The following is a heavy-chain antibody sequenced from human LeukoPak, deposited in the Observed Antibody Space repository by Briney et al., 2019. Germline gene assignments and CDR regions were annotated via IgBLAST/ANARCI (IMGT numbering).Heavy chain of an antibody. Sequence: GGSLRLSCAASGFTFSNYWMHWVRQAPGKGLLWVSRVSLDGSATAYADSVKGRFTISRDNSKNTLYLQMNSLRAEDTAVYYCAKDAHYFDYWGQGTLVTVSS. CDR3: AKDAHYFDY. J-gene: IGHJ4*02. CDR1: GFTFSNYW. V-gene: IGHV3-74*01. CDR2: VSLDGSAT.